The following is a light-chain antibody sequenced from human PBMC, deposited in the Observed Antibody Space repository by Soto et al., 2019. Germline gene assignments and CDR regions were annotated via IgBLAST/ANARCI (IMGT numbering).Light chain of an antibody. CDR2: GVT. Sequence: QSALTRPASVSGSPGQSITISCTGTSSDVGAYNYVSWYQQHPGKAPKLLIYGVTNRPSGVSNRFSGSKSGNTASLTISGLQAEDEADYYCNSYTTRSTYVFGTGTKVTVL. J-gene: IGLJ1*01. V-gene: IGLV2-14*01. CDR3: NSYTTRSTYV. CDR1: SSDVGAYNY.